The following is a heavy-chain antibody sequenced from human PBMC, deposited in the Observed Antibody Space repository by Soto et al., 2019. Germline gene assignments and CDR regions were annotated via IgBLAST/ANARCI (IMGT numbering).Heavy chain of an antibody. V-gene: IGHV1-69*06. D-gene: IGHD2-15*01. Sequence: SVKVSCKASGGTFSSYAISWVRQAPGQGLEWMGGIIPIFGTANYAQKFQGRVTITADKSTSTAYMELSSLRSEDTAVYYCARLDIVVVVAATGPSGMDVWRQRTTVTVSS. CDR1: GGTFSSYA. J-gene: IGHJ6*02. CDR2: IIPIFGTA. CDR3: ARLDIVVVVAATGPSGMDV.